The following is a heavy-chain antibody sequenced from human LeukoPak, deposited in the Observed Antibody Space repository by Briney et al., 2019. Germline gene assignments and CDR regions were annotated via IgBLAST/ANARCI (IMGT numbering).Heavy chain of an antibody. Sequence: GASVKVSCKASGYTFTSYGISWVRQAPGQGLEWMGWISAYNGNTNYAQKLQGRVTMTTDTSTSTAYMELRSLRSDDTAVYYCARVGQALEWLFVPDYYYYYMDVWGKGTTVTVSS. J-gene: IGHJ6*03. V-gene: IGHV1-18*01. CDR3: ARVGQALEWLFVPDYYYYYMDV. D-gene: IGHD3-3*01. CDR1: GYTFTSYG. CDR2: ISAYNGNT.